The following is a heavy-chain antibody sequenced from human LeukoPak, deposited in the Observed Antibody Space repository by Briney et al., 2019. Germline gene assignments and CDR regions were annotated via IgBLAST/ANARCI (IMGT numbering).Heavy chain of an antibody. CDR2: INPSGGST. V-gene: IGHV1-46*01. CDR3: ARGGIVVVPARPDYFDY. D-gene: IGHD2-2*01. J-gene: IGHJ4*02. CDR1: GYTSTSYY. Sequence: ASVKASCKASGYTSTSYYMHWVRQAPGQGLEWMGIINPSGGSTSYAQNFQGRVTMTRDMSTSTVYMELSSLRSEDTAVYYCARGGIVVVPARPDYFDYWGQGTLVTVSS.